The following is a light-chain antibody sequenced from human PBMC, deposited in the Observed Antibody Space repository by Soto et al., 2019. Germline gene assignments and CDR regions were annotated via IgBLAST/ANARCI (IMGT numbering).Light chain of an antibody. Sequence: EIVMTQSTATLSVSPGETAILSCRASQSVSRGLAWYQQKPGQAPRLLIYGASARATGIPARFSGSGSGTDFTLNISSLQSEDLAVYYCQQYNSWPPITFGQGTRLEIK. CDR2: GAS. V-gene: IGKV3-15*01. CDR3: QQYNSWPPIT. CDR1: QSVSRG. J-gene: IGKJ5*01.